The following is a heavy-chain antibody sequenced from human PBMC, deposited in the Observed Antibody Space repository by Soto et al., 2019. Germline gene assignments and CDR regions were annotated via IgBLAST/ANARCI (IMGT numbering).Heavy chain of an antibody. CDR2: IYHSGST. CDR1: GGSISSSNW. CDR3: ARGVVGATRYGMDV. J-gene: IGHJ6*02. Sequence: PSETLSLTCAVSGGSISSSNWWSWVRQPPGKGLEWIGEIYHSGSTNYNPSLKSRVTISVDKSKNQFSLKLSSVTAADTAVYYCARGVVGATRYGMDVWGQGTTVTVSS. D-gene: IGHD1-26*01. V-gene: IGHV4-4*02.